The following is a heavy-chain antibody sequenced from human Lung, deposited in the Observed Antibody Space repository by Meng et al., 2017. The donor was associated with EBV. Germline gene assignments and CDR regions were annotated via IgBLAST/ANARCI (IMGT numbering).Heavy chain of an antibody. CDR2: FVNNVDT. CDR1: GYTFASYG. Sequence: QVHLLQSGAEVKKPGXPVRVSCEASGYTFASYGISWLRQAPGQGLEWMGWFVNNVDTYSAQKFQGRVTMTTDTHTGTAFMELRSLRSDDTAVYYCARGTPGRSYSDYWGQGTLVPSPQ. J-gene: IGHJ4*02. CDR3: ARGTPGRSYSDY. V-gene: IGHV1-18*01. D-gene: IGHD3-10*01.